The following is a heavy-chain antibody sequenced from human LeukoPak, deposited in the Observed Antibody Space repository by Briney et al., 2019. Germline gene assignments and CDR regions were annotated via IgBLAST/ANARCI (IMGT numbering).Heavy chain of an antibody. Sequence: GGSLRLSCATSGFTFDNYAMHWVRQALGKGPEWVSGISWNSDDVAYADSVKGRFTISGDNAKNSLFLQVNSLRVEDTAVYYCARDFHAVHFDSWGQGTLVAVSS. J-gene: IGHJ4*02. CDR1: GFTFDNYA. V-gene: IGHV3-9*01. CDR2: ISWNSDDV. CDR3: ARDFHAVHFDS. D-gene: IGHD2-8*01.